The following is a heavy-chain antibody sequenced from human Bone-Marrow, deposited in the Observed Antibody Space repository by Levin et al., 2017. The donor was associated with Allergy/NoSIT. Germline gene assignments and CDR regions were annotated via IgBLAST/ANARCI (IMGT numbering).Heavy chain of an antibody. CDR2: ISGDGSTT. J-gene: IGHJ6*02. CDR1: GFIFSSFA. Sequence: GGSLRLSCVGSGFIFSSFALTWVRQAPGKGLEWVSVISGDGSTTKNADSVEGRFTISRDNFNNALYLQMNSLRDEDTATYYCAKTIVAASLTLNSFFGMDVWGLGTTVIVSS. V-gene: IGHV3-23*03. D-gene: IGHD6-6*01. CDR3: AKTIVAASLTLNSFFGMDV.